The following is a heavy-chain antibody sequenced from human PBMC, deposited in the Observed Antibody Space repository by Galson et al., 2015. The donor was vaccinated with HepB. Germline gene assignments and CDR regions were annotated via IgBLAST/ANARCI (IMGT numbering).Heavy chain of an antibody. V-gene: IGHV4-4*02. CDR3: ARDRALSSEYSSSWSDY. CDR1: GGSISSSNW. D-gene: IGHD6-13*01. Sequence: TLSLTCAVSGGSISSSNWWSWVRQPPGKGLEWIGEIYHSGSTNYNPSLKSRVTISVDKSKNQFSLKLSSVTAADTAVYYCARDRALSSEYSSSWSDYWGQGTLVTVSS. J-gene: IGHJ4*02. CDR2: IYHSGST.